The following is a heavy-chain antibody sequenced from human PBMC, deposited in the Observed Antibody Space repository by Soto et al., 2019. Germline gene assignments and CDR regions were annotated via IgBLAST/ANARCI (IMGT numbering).Heavy chain of an antibody. Sequence: SETLSLTCTVSGGSISSYYWSWIRQPSGKGLEWIGLIYTSGSTNYNPSLKSRVTMSVDTSKNQFSLKLSSVTAADTAVYYCARDDKQPGKKSSYYGMDVWGQGTPVTVSS. J-gene: IGHJ6*02. D-gene: IGHD6-13*01. CDR1: GGSISSYY. CDR2: IYTSGST. CDR3: ARDDKQPGKKSSYYGMDV. V-gene: IGHV4-4*07.